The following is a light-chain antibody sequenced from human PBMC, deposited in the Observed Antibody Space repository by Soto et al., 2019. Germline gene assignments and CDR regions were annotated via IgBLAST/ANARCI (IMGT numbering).Light chain of an antibody. Sequence: QSALTQPASVSGSPGQSITLSCTGSRSDIGGYDFVSWYQHHPNRAPKLLIYDVRHRPSGVSSRFSGSKSDNTASLTISGLQAEDEAHYYCSSYTSSGTLVVFGGGTKVTVL. V-gene: IGLV2-14*03. J-gene: IGLJ2*01. CDR2: DVR. CDR1: RSDIGGYDF. CDR3: SSYTSSGTLVV.